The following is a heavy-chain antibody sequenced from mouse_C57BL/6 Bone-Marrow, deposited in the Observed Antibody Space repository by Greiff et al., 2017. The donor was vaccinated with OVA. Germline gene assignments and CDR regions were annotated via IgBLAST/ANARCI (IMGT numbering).Heavy chain of an antibody. Sequence: EVQLVESGGGLVQPGGSLKLSCAASGFTFSDYGMAWVRQAPRKGPEWVAFISNLAYSIYYADTVTGRFTISRENAKNTLYLEMSSLRSEDTAMYYCASNWDYFDYWGQGTTLTVSS. V-gene: IGHV5-15*01. CDR2: ISNLAYSI. J-gene: IGHJ2*01. D-gene: IGHD4-1*02. CDR3: ASNWDYFDY. CDR1: GFTFSDYG.